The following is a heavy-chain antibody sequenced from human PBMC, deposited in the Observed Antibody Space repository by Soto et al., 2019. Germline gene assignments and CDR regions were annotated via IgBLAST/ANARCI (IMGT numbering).Heavy chain of an antibody. V-gene: IGHV4-39*01. CDR2: IYYSGST. CDR3: ARTTLTFGGVTDWFDP. CDR1: GGSISSSSYY. J-gene: IGHJ5*02. Sequence: SETLSLTCTVPGGSISSSSYYWGWIRQPPGKGLEWIGSIYYSGSTYYNPSLKSRVTISVDTSKNQFSLKLSSVTAADTAVYYCARTTLTFGGVTDWFDPWGQGTLVTVSS. D-gene: IGHD3-16*01.